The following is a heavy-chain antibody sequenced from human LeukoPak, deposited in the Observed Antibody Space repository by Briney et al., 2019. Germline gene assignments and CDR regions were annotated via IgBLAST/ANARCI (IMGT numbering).Heavy chain of an antibody. V-gene: IGHV1-2*02. D-gene: IGHD3-22*01. CDR1: GYTFTGYY. J-gene: IGHJ4*02. Sequence: ASVKVSCKASGYTFTGYYMHWVRQAPGQGLEWMGWINPNSGGTNYAQEFQGRVTMTRDTSISTAYMELSRLRSDDTAVYYCARGYYDSSGYYYFDYWGQGTLVTVSS. CDR2: INPNSGGT. CDR3: ARGYYDSSGYYYFDY.